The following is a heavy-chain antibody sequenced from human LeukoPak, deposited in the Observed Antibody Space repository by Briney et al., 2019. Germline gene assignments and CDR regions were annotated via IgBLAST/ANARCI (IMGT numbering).Heavy chain of an antibody. CDR2: ISYDGSNK. V-gene: IGHV3-30*18. J-gene: IGHJ4*02. D-gene: IGHD4-23*01. CDR3: ANLDYGGNPRVDY. Sequence: GGSLRLSCAASGFTFDDYAMHWVRQAPGKGLEWVAVISYDGSNKYYADSVKGRFTISRDNSKNTLYLQMNSLRAEDTAVYYCANLDYGGNPRVDYWGQGTLVTVSS. CDR1: GFTFDDYA.